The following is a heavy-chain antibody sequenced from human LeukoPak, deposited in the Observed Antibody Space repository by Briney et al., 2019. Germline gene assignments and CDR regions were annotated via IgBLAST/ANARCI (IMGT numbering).Heavy chain of an antibody. CDR3: ARDSPYSSSCDY. D-gene: IGHD6-13*01. CDR1: GFTFSRNG. CDR2: INPNSGGT. Sequence: GGSLRLSCAVSGFTFSRNGMHWVRQAPGQGLEWMGRINPNSGGTNYAQKFQGRVTMTRDTSISTAYMELSRLRSDDTAVYYCARDSPYSSSCDYWGQGTLVTVSS. V-gene: IGHV1-2*06. J-gene: IGHJ4*02.